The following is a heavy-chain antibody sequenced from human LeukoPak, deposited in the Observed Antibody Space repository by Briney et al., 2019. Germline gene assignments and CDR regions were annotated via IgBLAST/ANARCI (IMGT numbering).Heavy chain of an antibody. Sequence: GGSLRLSCAASGFTFSSYGMHWVRQAPGKGLEWVAVIWYDGSNKYYADSVKGRFTISRDNSRSTLYLQLNSLRAEDTAVYYCAKDLAGSGWYRGIDYWGQGTLVTVSS. D-gene: IGHD6-19*01. V-gene: IGHV3-30*02. CDR2: IWYDGSNK. J-gene: IGHJ4*02. CDR3: AKDLAGSGWYRGIDY. CDR1: GFTFSSYG.